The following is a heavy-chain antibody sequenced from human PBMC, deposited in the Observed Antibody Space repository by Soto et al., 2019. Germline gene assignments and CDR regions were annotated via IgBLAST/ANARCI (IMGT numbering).Heavy chain of an antibody. J-gene: IGHJ6*02. V-gene: IGHV2-26*01. CDR1: GFSLSNARMG. Sequence: QVTLKESGPVLVKPTEPLTLTCTVSGFSLSNARMGVSWIRQPPGKALEWLAHIFSNDEKSYSTSLKSRLTISKDTSKSQVVLTMTNMDPVDTATYYCARSYSSSWYHYYGMDVCGQGTTFTVSS. CDR2: IFSNDEK. CDR3: ARSYSSSWYHYYGMDV. D-gene: IGHD6-13*01.